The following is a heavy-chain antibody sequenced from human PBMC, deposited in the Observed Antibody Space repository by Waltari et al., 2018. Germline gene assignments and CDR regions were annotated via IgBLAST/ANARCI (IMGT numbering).Heavy chain of an antibody. D-gene: IGHD3-22*01. J-gene: IGHJ4*02. CDR2: IIPLFGTT. V-gene: IGHV1-69*12. CDR3: ARSYYYDRRANYPSLGAFDS. Sequence: QAQLVQSGAEVKQPGSSMKVSCKASGDTFRRYAVSWVRQAPGQGLEWMGGIIPLFGTTNYAQKFQGRATMTADEPTSTAYVELRSLKSEDTAVYFCARSYYYDRRANYPSLGAFDSWGQGTLVTVSS. CDR1: GDTFRRYA.